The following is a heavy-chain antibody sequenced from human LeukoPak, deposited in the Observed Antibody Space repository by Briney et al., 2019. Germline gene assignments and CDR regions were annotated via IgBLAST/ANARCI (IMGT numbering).Heavy chain of an antibody. J-gene: IGHJ5*02. V-gene: IGHV4-38-2*02. CDR1: GYSISSGYY. Sequence: SETLSLTCTVSGYSISSGYYWGWIRPPPGKGLEWIGSIYHSGSTYYNPSLKSRVTISVDTSKNQFSLKLSSVTAADTAVYYCARVDTAMAGWFDPWGQGTLVTVSS. CDR2: IYHSGST. D-gene: IGHD5-18*01. CDR3: ARVDTAMAGWFDP.